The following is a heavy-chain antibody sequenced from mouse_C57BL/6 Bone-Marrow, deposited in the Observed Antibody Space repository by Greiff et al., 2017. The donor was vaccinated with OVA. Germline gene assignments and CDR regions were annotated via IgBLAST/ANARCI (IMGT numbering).Heavy chain of an antibody. CDR2: INPSSGYT. CDR3: ARLTTVVADWYFDV. CDR1: GYTFTSYT. D-gene: IGHD1-1*01. V-gene: IGHV1-4*01. J-gene: IGHJ1*03. Sequence: LKQSGAELARPGASVKMSCKASGYTFTSYTMHWVKQRPGQGLEWIGYINPSSGYTKYNQKFKEKATLTADKSSSTAYMQLSSLTAEDSAVYYCARLTTVVADWYFDVWGTGTTVTVSS.